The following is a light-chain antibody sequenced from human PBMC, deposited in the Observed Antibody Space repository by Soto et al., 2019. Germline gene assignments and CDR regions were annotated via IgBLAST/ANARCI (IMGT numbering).Light chain of an antibody. CDR2: NAS. CDR3: QHCDTSWP. V-gene: IGKV1-5*01. CDR1: RNIERW. J-gene: IGKJ1*01. Sequence: IHRTHSPSTLSASVLYRVTITCRASRNIERWLAWYQQKPGKPPKLLILNASTLGSGVPSRFSGSGSGTEFTLTISGLQPDDFATYYCQHCDTSWPFGQGTKVDIK.